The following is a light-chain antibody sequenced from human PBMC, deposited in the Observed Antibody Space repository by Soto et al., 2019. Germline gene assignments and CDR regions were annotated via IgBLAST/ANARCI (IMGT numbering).Light chain of an antibody. CDR2: DVS. J-gene: IGLJ3*02. Sequence: QSVLTQPASVSGSPGQSITISCTGTSSDVGGYDYVYWYQQHPGTAPKLLIYDVSDRPSGVSDRFSGSKSGNTASLTISGLQAEDEADYYCTSYTGSSTWVFGGGTKLTVL. CDR1: SSDVGGYDY. V-gene: IGLV2-14*01. CDR3: TSYTGSSTWV.